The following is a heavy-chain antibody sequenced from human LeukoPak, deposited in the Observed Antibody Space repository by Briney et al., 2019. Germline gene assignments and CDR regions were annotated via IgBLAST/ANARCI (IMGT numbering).Heavy chain of an antibody. V-gene: IGHV4-34*01. Sequence: SETLSLTCAVYGGSFSGYYWSWIRQPPGKGLEWIGEINHSGSTNYNPSLKSRVTISVDTSKNQFSLKLSSVTAADTAVYYCASRDGWSGSYHGFDPWGQGTLVTVSS. CDR3: ASRDGWSGSYHGFDP. CDR1: GGSFSGYY. J-gene: IGHJ5*02. CDR2: INHSGST. D-gene: IGHD1-26*01.